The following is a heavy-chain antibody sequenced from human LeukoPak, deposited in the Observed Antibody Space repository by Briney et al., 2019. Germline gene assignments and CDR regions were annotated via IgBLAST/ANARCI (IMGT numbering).Heavy chain of an antibody. D-gene: IGHD3-22*01. CDR2: IYTSGST. V-gene: IGHV4-4*07. CDR3: AREAYYESSGYLVDY. Sequence: SESLSLTYTVSGGPINSYYWSWIRQPAAKGLEYSGHIYTSGSTYYNPSLESRVPMSVDTSKNQFSLKLSSVTAADTAVDYCAREAYYESSGYLVDYWGQGTLVTVSS. CDR1: GGPINSYY. J-gene: IGHJ4*02.